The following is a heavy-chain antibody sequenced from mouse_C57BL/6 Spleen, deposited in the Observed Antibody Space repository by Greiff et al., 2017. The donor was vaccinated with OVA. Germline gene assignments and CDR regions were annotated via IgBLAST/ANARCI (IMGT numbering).Heavy chain of an antibody. CDR1: GYSITSGYD. D-gene: IGHD1-1*02. J-gene: IGHJ3*01. CDR2: ISYSGST. V-gene: IGHV3-1*01. Sequence: EVQLQQSGPGMVKPSQSLSLTCTVTGYSITSGYDWHWIRHFPGNKLEWMGYISYSGSTNYNPSLKSRISITHDTSKNHFFLKLNSVTTEDTATYYCARGKGWFFAYWGQGTLVTVSA. CDR3: ARGKGWFFAY.